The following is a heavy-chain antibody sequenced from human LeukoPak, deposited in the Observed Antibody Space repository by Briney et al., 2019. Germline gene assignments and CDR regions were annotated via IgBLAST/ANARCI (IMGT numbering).Heavy chain of an antibody. J-gene: IGHJ4*02. V-gene: IGHV3-21*01. CDR2: ISSSSSYI. CDR3: ARGSYLVLSPFDY. D-gene: IGHD2-2*01. Sequence: PGGSLRLSCAASGFTISSYSMNWVRQAPGKGLEWVSSISSSSSYIYYADSVKGRFTISRDNAKNSLYLQMNSLRAEDTAVYYCARGSYLVLSPFDYWAREPWSPSPQ. CDR1: GFTISSYS.